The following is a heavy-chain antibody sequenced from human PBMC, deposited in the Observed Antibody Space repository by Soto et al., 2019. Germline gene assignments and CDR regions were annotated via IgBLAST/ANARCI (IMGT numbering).Heavy chain of an antibody. V-gene: IGHV4-31*03. J-gene: IGHJ5*02. CDR2: IYYSGST. CDR1: GGSMSSGGYY. CDR3: AKAHGPSWFDP. Sequence: QVQLQEAGPGLVKPSQTLSLTCTVSGGSMSSGGYYWSWIRQHPGKGLEWIGYIYYSGSTYYNPSLMGRVTISVDTANNQFSLKLSSVTAAETAVYYCAKAHGPSWFDPWGQGTLVIVAS.